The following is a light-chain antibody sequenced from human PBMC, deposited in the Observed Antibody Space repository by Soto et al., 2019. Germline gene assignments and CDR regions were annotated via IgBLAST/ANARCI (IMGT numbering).Light chain of an antibody. V-gene: IGKV2-40*01. CDR3: MQRIEFPLT. J-gene: IGKJ4*01. CDR2: TVS. Sequence: DIVMTQTPRSLPVTPGEPASISCSSSQSLLDTDDGNTYLDWYLQKPGQSPHLLIYTVSYRASGVPDRFSGSGSGTNFTLKISRVEADDVGIYYCMQRIEFPLTFGGGTRVEIK. CDR1: QSLLDTDDGNTY.